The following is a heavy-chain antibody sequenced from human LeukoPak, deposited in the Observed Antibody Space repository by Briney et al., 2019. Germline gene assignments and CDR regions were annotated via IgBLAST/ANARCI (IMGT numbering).Heavy chain of an antibody. CDR2: INPDSGGT. CDR3: TRDLYSASYYFDY. D-gene: IGHD1-26*01. V-gene: IGHV1-2*06. CDR1: GYTFTGYY. J-gene: IGHJ4*02. Sequence: ASVKVSCKASGYTFTGYYIHWMRQAPGQGLERMGRINPDSGGTNYAQKFQDRVTMTRDTSISTAYMELSRLTSDDTAVYYCTRDLYSASYYFDYWGQGTLVTVSS.